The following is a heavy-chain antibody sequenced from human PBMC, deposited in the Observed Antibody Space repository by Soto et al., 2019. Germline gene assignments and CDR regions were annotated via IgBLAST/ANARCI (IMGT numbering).Heavy chain of an antibody. D-gene: IGHD3-22*01. V-gene: IGHV1-69*13. CDR2: IIPIFGTA. Sequence: SVKVSCKASGGTFSSYAISWVRQAPGQGLEWMGGIIPIFGTANYAQKFQGRVTITADESTSTAYMELSSLRSEDTAVYYCARTPAGDYYDSSGYSSYYFDYWGQRTLVTVSS. CDR3: ARTPAGDYYDSSGYSSYYFDY. CDR1: GGTFSSYA. J-gene: IGHJ4*02.